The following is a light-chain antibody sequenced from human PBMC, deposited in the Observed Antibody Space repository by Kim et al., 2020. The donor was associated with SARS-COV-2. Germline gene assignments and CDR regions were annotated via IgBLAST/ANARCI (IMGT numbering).Light chain of an antibody. CDR3: QQRYNWPPLT. CDR1: QSVGDH. J-gene: IGKJ4*01. Sequence: PGERATLSCRASQSVGDHLAWYQQKPGQPPRLLIYDASNRATGVPARFSGSGSGTDFTLTIGSLEPEDFAVYFCQQRYNWPPLTFGGGTKV. V-gene: IGKV3-11*01. CDR2: DAS.